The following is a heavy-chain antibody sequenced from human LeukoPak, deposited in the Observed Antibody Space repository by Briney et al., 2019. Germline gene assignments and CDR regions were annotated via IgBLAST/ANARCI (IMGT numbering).Heavy chain of an antibody. CDR3: ARSIVGATSGAFDI. V-gene: IGHV3-53*01. Sequence: GGSLRLSCAASGFTVSSNCMSWVRQAPGKGLEWVSVIYSGGSTYYADSVKGRFTISRDNSKNTLYLQMNSLRAEDTAVYYCARSIVGATSGAFDIWGQGTMVTVSS. J-gene: IGHJ3*02. CDR2: IYSGGST. D-gene: IGHD1-26*01. CDR1: GFTVSSNC.